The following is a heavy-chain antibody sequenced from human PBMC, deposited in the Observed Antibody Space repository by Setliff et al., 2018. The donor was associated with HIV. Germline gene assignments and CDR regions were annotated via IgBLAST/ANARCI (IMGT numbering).Heavy chain of an antibody. J-gene: IGHJ5*02. CDR3: ARARVVVTADNWFDP. Sequence: ALVKVSCKASGYTFAGYYMHWVRQAPGQGLEWMGWINPNSGGTNYAQKLQGRVTMTTDTSTSTAYMELRSLRSDDTAVYYCARARVVVTADNWFDPWGQGTLVTVSS. V-gene: IGHV1-2*02. CDR1: GYTFAGYY. D-gene: IGHD2-21*02. CDR2: INPNSGGT.